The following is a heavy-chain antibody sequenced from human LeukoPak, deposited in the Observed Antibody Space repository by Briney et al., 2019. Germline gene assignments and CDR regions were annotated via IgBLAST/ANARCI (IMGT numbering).Heavy chain of an antibody. CDR1: GGTFSSYA. CDR3: ASSRSPAGYGDYPNWFDP. CDR2: IIPIFGTA. V-gene: IGHV1-69*05. D-gene: IGHD4-17*01. J-gene: IGHJ5*02. Sequence: SVKVSCKASGGTFSSYAISWVRQAPGQGLEWMGGIIPIFGTANYAQKFQGRVTITTDESTSTAYMELSSLRSEDTAVYYCASSRSPAGYGDYPNWFDPWGQGTLVTVSS.